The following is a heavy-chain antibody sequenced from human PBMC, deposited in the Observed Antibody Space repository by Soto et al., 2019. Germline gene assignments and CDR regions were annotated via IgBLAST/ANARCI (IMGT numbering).Heavy chain of an antibody. Sequence: QVQLVQSGAEVKKPGASVKVSCKASGDTFTDYYIHWVRQAPGQGLEWMGTVNPSGGHTTYAQHFLGRMTMNRDTSTSTLFMELTSLTSEDTAVYYCARGGLVVVVTAALDYWGQGTLVTVSS. CDR3: ARGGLVVVVTAALDY. J-gene: IGHJ4*02. CDR1: GDTFTDYY. V-gene: IGHV1-46*01. CDR2: VNPSGGHT. D-gene: IGHD2-21*02.